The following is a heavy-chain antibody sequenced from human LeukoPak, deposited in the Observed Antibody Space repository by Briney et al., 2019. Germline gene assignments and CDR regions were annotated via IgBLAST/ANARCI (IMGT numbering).Heavy chain of an antibody. D-gene: IGHD3-22*01. V-gene: IGHV3-9*01. CDR1: GFTFDDYA. CDR2: ISWNRGSI. J-gene: IGHJ5*02. CDR3: AKEVVDYDSSGYYFNWFDP. Sequence: GGSLRLSCAASGFTFDDYAMHWVRQAPGKGLEWVSGISWNRGSIGYADSVKGRFTISRDNAKNSLYLQMNSLRAEDTALYYCAKEVVDYDSSGYYFNWFDPWGQGTLVTVSS.